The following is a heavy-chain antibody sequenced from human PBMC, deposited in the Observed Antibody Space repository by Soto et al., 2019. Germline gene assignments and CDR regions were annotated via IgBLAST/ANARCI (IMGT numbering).Heavy chain of an antibody. J-gene: IGHJ6*02. Sequence: SGTLSLTCAVSGYSIGSAYYWGWIRQPPGKGLEWIGNIYHSGSTYYNPSLKSRVTISVDTSKNQFSLKLSSVTAADTAVYYCARVFYGDFAAYYYAMDGWCPGTSVTLAS. D-gene: IGHD4-17*01. CDR3: ARVFYGDFAAYYYAMDG. V-gene: IGHV4-38-2*01. CDR1: GYSIGSAYY. CDR2: IYHSGST.